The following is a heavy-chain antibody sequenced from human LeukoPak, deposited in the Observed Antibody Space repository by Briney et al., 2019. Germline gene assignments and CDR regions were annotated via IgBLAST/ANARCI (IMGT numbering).Heavy chain of an antibody. V-gene: IGHV3-30*02. D-gene: IGHD2-2*01. J-gene: IGHJ4*02. CDR1: GFTFSSYG. CDR2: IGYDGSNK. Sequence: GGSLRLSCGASGFTFSSYGMHWVRQAPGKGPEWVAFIGYDGSNKYCADSVKGRFTISRDDSKNTLYLQVNSLRPEDTAVYYCAKAYCASTICYGGGKIDYWGQGTLVTVSS. CDR3: AKAYCASTICYGGGKIDY.